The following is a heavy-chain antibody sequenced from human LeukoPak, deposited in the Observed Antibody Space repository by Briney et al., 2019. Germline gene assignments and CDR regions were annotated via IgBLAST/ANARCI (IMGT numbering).Heavy chain of an antibody. D-gene: IGHD5-18*01. CDR2: IYHDGST. CDR3: ARDRGGYTYSHDY. Sequence: PSETLSLTCAVSGGSISSNNWWIWVRQTPEKGLEWIGEIYHDGSTNYNPSLKSRVTISMDKSKNQLSLKLNFVTAADTAVYYCARDRGGYTYSHDYWGQGTLVTVSS. V-gene: IGHV4-4*02. CDR1: GGSISSNNW. J-gene: IGHJ4*02.